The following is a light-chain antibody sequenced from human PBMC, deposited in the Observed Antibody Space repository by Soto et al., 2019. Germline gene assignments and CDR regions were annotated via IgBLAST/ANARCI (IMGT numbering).Light chain of an antibody. CDR2: AAS. J-gene: IGKJ4*01. V-gene: IGKV1-9*01. Sequence: IQLTQSPSSLSASVGDRVTITCRASQGISSYLAWYQQKPGKAPKLLIYAASTLQSGVPSRFSGSGSGTVFSLTISSLLPEDFATYYCPQLNSYPLTVGGGTKVDIK. CDR1: QGISSY. CDR3: PQLNSYPLT.